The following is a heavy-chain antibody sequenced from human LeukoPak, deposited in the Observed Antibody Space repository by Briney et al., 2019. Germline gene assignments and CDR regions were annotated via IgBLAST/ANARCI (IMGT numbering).Heavy chain of an antibody. CDR1: GYTFISYG. CDR3: ARTPRYSSSWYLDY. Sequence: ASVKVSFKDSGYTFISYGISWVRQAPGQGLEWMGGIIPIFGTANYAQKFQGRVTITADESTSTAYMELSSLRSEDTAVYYCARTPRYSSSWYLDYWGQGTLVTVSS. J-gene: IGHJ4*02. D-gene: IGHD6-13*01. CDR2: IIPIFGTA. V-gene: IGHV1-69*13.